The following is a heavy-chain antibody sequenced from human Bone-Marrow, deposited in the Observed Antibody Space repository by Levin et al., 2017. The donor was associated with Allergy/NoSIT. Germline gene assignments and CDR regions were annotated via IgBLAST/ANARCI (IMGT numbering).Heavy chain of an antibody. CDR3: AKVRAAASGTGYFDS. CDR2: ITAKSDNI. D-gene: IGHD1-26*01. CDR1: GFTFEDYG. V-gene: IGHV3-9*01. Sequence: GWSLRLSCEASGFTFEDYGMHWVRQVPGKGLQWVSGITAKSDNIGYADSVKGRFTVSRDNAKKSLFLQMNSLRPEDTALYYCAKVRAAASGTGYFDSWGQGAWVTVSS. J-gene: IGHJ4*02.